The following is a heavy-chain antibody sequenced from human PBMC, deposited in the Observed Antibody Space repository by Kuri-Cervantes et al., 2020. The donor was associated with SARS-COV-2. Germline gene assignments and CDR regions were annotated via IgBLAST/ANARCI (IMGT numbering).Heavy chain of an antibody. CDR3: AKVSLVGGAKHIDY. J-gene: IGHJ4*02. CDR2: ISYDGSNK. CDR1: GFTFSSYG. V-gene: IGHV3-30*18. D-gene: IGHD1-26*01. Sequence: GESLKISCAASGFTFSSYGMHWVRQAPGKGLEWVAVISYDGSNKYYADSVKGRFTISRDNSKNTLYLQMNSLRAEDTAVYYCAKVSLVGGAKHIDYWGQGTLVTVSS.